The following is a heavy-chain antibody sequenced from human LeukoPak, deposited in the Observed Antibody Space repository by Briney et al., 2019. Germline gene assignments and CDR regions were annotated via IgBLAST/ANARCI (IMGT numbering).Heavy chain of an antibody. CDR3: ATETNNNWNDRVDY. V-gene: IGHV1-24*01. CDR2: FDPEDGEK. J-gene: IGHJ4*02. CDR1: GYSLTEFS. Sequence: ASVKVSCKVSGYSLTEFSMHWVRQAPGKGLEWMGGFDPEDGEKIYAQKFQGRVTLTEDTSTDTTYMELSSLRSEDTAVYYCATETNNNWNDRVDYWGQGTLVSVSS. D-gene: IGHD1-20*01.